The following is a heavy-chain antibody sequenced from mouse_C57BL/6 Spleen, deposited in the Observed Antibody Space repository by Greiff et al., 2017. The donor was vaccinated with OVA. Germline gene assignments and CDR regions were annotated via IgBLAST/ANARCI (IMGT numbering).Heavy chain of an antibody. V-gene: IGHV1-18*01. Sequence: EVQLQESGPELVKPGASVKIPCKASGYTFTDYNMDWVKQSHGKSLEWIGDINPNNGGTIYNQKFKGKATLTVDKSSSTAYMELRSLTSEDTAVYYCARDGSSYWYFDVWGTGTTVTVSS. D-gene: IGHD1-1*01. J-gene: IGHJ1*03. CDR1: GYTFTDYN. CDR2: INPNNGGT. CDR3: ARDGSSYWYFDV.